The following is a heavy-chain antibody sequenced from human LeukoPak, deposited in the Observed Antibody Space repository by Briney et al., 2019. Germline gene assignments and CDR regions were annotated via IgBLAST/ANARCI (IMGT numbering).Heavy chain of an antibody. D-gene: IGHD3-10*01. J-gene: IGHJ4*02. CDR2: LGQNNDWT. Sequence: TGGSLRLFCAASGFTFSSYVMNWVRQAPGKGPVWVSTLGQNNDWTHYADSVKGRFTISRDNSKSTLYLQMNSLRVEDTAIYYCARWMDGSGSRYDSWGQGTLVTVSS. CDR3: ARWMDGSGSRYDS. V-gene: IGHV3-23*01. CDR1: GFTFSSYV.